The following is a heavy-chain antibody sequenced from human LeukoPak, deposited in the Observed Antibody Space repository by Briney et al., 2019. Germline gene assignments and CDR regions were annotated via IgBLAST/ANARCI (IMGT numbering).Heavy chain of an antibody. CDR1: GGSFSGYY. V-gene: IGHV4-34*01. J-gene: IGHJ5*02. CDR2: INHSGST. CDR3: AASYSSGWGPYNWFGP. Sequence: SETLSLTCAVYGGSFSGYYWSWIRQPPGKGLEWIGEINHSGSTNYNPSLKSRVTISVDTSKNQFSLKLSSVTAADTAVYYCAASYSSGWGPYNWFGPWGQGTLVTVSS. D-gene: IGHD6-19*01.